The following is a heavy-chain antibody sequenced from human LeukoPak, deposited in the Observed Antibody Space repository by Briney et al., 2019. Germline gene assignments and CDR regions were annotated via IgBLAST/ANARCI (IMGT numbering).Heavy chain of an antibody. J-gene: IGHJ3*02. CDR1: GGSISSGGYS. V-gene: IGHV4-31*03. Sequence: TSETLSLTCTVSGGSISSGGYSWSWIRQHPGKGLEWIGNIYYSGSTYYNPSLKSRVTISVDTSKNQFSLKLSSVTAADTAVYYCARGRAFDIWGQGTMVTVSS. CDR2: IYYSGST. CDR3: ARGRAFDI.